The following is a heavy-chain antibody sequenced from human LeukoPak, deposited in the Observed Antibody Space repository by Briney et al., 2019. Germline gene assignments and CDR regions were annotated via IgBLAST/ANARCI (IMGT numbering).Heavy chain of an antibody. CDR1: GVSISSSKW. CDR3: ARGGEI. D-gene: IGHD3-16*01. CDR2: IHHSGST. V-gene: IGHV4-4*02. Sequence: SGTLSLTCAVSGVSISSSKWYSWVRQPPGKRLEWIGEIHHSGSTNYNPSLKSRVTISIGKSKNQFSLNLTSVTAADTAMYFCARGGEIWGQGTMVTVSS. J-gene: IGHJ3*02.